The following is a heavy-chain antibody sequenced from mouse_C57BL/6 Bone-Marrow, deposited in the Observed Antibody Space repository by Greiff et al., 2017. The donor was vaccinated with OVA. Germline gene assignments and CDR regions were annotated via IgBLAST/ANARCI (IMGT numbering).Heavy chain of an antibody. J-gene: IGHJ3*01. CDR2: INPNNGGT. D-gene: IGHD2-5*01. Sequence: EVKLQQSGPELVKPGASVKMSCKASGYTFTDYNMHWVKQSHGKSLEWIGYINPNNGGTSYNQKFKGKATLTVNKSSSTAYMELRSLTSEDSAVYYCARPLYYSNLAYWGQGTLVTVSA. CDR1: GYTFTDYN. V-gene: IGHV1-22*01. CDR3: ARPLYYSNLAY.